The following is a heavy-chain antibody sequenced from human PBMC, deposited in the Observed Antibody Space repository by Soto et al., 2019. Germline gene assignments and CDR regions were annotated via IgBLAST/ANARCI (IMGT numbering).Heavy chain of an antibody. D-gene: IGHD1-1*01. Sequence: ETLSLTCTVSGASITGTSYWSWIRKSAGKGLEWIGRIYATGTTDYNPSLKSRVMMSVDTSKKQFSLKLRSVTAADTAVYYCVRDGTKTLRDWFDPWGQGISVTVSS. J-gene: IGHJ5*02. V-gene: IGHV4-4*07. CDR2: IYATGTT. CDR1: GASITGTSY. CDR3: VRDGTKTLRDWFDP.